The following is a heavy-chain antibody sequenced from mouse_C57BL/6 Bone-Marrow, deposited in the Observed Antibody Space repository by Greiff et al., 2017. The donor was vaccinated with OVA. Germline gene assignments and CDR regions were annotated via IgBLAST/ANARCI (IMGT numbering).Heavy chain of an antibody. CDR3: ARIYDYEFDY. D-gene: IGHD2-4*01. J-gene: IGHJ2*01. V-gene: IGHV1-69*01. CDR1: GYTFTSYW. Sequence: VQLQQPGAELVMPGASVKLSCKASGYTFTSYWMPWVKQRPGQGLEWIGEIVPSDSYTNYNQKFKGKSTLTVYKSSSTAYMQLSSLTSEDAAVYYCARIYDYEFDYWGQGTTLTVSS. CDR2: IVPSDSYT.